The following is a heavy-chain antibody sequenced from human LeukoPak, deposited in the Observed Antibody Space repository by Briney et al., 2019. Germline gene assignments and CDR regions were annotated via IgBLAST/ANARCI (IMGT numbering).Heavy chain of an antibody. J-gene: IGHJ4*02. CDR1: DFTFSSYG. CDR3: ARDRYEFTY. CDR2: IRFDGINK. V-gene: IGHV3-30*02. Sequence: GGSLRLSCAASDFTFSSYGMHWVRQAPGKGLEWVSFIRFDGINKYYADSVKGRFTISRDNSKNTLYVQMNSLRPDDTAVYYCARDRYEFTYWGQGTLVTVSS. D-gene: IGHD3-3*01.